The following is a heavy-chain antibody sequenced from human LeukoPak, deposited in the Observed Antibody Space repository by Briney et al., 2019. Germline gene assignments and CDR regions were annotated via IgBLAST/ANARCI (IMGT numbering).Heavy chain of an antibody. V-gene: IGHV4-59*01. CDR3: ASNYYDSSGYQFVGAFDI. CDR1: GGSISSYY. Sequence: SETLSLTCTVSGGSISSYYWSWIRQPPGKGLEWIGYIYYSGSTNYKSSLKSRVTISVDTSKNQFSLKLSSVTAADTAVYYCASNYYDSSGYQFVGAFDIWGQGTMVTVSS. D-gene: IGHD3-22*01. J-gene: IGHJ3*02. CDR2: IYYSGST.